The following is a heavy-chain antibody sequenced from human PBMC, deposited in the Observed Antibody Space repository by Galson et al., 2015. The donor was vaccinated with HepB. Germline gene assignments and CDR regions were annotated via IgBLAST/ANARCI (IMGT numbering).Heavy chain of an antibody. CDR3: AKVKWGLLPIFDY. CDR2: MSYDGSRE. J-gene: IGHJ4*02. V-gene: IGHV3-30*18. D-gene: IGHD2-21*02. Sequence: SLRLSCAASGFVFSSYDMHWVRQAPGKGLEWVAVMSYDGSREYYADSVKGRFTISRDNSRNTLYLQMNSPRTEDTAVYYCAKVKWGLLPIFDYWGQGTLVTVSS. CDR1: GFVFSSYD.